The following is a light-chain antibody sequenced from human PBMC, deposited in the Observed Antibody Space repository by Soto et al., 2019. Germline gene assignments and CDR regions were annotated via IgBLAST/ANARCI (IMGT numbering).Light chain of an antibody. Sequence: EIVMTQSPATLSASPGERATLSCRAGQSVSSNLAWYQQKPGQAPRLLIFGASTRATGIPARFSGSGSGTDFTLTISSLQSEDFAVYYCQQYGSSSTFGQGTRLEI. J-gene: IGKJ5*01. CDR3: QQYGSSST. CDR2: GAS. CDR1: QSVSSN. V-gene: IGKV3-15*01.